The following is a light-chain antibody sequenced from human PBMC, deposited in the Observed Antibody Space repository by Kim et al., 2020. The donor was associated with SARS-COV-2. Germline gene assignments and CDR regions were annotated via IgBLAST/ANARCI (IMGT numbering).Light chain of an antibody. V-gene: IGLV3-19*01. Sequence: SSELTQDPAASVALGQTVRITCQGDTLRNYFASWYQQRPGQAPILVIYGNSKRPSGIPDRFSGSSSGNTASLTITGAQAEDEADYYCNSRDSSGNHLGVFGGGTQLTVL. CDR3: NSRDSSGNHLGV. CDR1: TLRNYF. J-gene: IGLJ3*02. CDR2: GNS.